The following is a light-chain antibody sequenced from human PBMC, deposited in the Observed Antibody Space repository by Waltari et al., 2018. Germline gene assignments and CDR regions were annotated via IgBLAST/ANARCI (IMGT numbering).Light chain of an antibody. CDR3: QQYGSSIMYT. V-gene: IGKV3-20*01. CDR1: QSLTKYY. CDR2: GAS. J-gene: IGKJ2*01. Sequence: IVLTQSPGTLSLSPGATATLACRASQSLTKYYLAWYQQKPGQAPRLLIYGASRRAAGIPERFSGSGSGTDFTLTISRLEPEDFAMYYCQQYGSSIMYTFGQGTKLEIK.